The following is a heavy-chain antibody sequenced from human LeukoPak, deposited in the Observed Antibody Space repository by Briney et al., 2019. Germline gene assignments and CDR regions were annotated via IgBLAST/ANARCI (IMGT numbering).Heavy chain of an antibody. CDR2: ISGSGGST. J-gene: IGHJ4*02. CDR1: GFTFSSYG. V-gene: IGHV3-23*01. CDR3: TTDGVGVEGATYDN. D-gene: IGHD1-26*01. Sequence: GGTLRLSCAASGFTFSSYGMSWVRQAPGKGLEWVSAISGSGGSTYYADSVKGRFTVSRDNSKNTLYLQMNSLKTEDTAVYYCTTDGVGVEGATYDNWGQGTLVSVSS.